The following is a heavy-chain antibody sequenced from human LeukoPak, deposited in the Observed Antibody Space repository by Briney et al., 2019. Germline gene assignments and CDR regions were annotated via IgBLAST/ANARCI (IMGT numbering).Heavy chain of an antibody. CDR3: AREDPQTTVPEGLDV. Sequence: SETLSLTCAVYGGSFSSYYWSWIRQSPGRGLEWIGYIYFSGTTNYNPSLKSLVTISVDTSKNQFSLKLTSVTAADTAVYYCAREDPQTTVPEGLDVWGQGTTVTVSS. D-gene: IGHD4-17*01. CDR1: GGSFSSYY. J-gene: IGHJ6*02. V-gene: IGHV4-59*01. CDR2: IYFSGTT.